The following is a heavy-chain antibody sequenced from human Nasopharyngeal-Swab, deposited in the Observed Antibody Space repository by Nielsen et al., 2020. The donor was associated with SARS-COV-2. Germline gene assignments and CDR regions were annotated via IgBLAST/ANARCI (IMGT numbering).Heavy chain of an antibody. CDR2: IRSKANSYAT. V-gene: IGHV3-73*01. Sequence: GGSRGLSWAALGFTFGGSPRPWVRQASGKGLEWVGRIRSKANSYATAYAASVKGRFTISRDDSKNTAYLQMNSLKTEDTAVYYCTGGVTMVRHWGQGTLVTVSS. J-gene: IGHJ4*02. CDR3: TGGVTMVRH. D-gene: IGHD3-10*01. CDR1: GFTFGGSP.